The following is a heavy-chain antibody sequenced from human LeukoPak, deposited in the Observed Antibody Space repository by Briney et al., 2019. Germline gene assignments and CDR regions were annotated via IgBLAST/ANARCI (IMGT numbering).Heavy chain of an antibody. CDR1: GFTFDDYG. CDR3: ARHGGYSSSWYTFSRNYGMDV. Sequence: PGGSLRLSCAASGFTFDDYGMSWVRQAPGKGLEWVSGINWNGGSTGYADSVKGRFTISRDNAKNSLYLQMNSLRAEDTAVYYCARHGGYSSSWYTFSRNYGMDVWGQGTTVTVSS. V-gene: IGHV3-20*04. J-gene: IGHJ6*02. D-gene: IGHD6-13*01. CDR2: INWNGGST.